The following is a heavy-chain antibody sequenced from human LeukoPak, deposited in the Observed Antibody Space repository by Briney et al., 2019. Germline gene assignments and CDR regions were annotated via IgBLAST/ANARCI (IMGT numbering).Heavy chain of an antibody. D-gene: IGHD3-3*01. Sequence: SETLSLTCTVSGGSISSYYWSWIRQPPGKGLEWIGYIYYSGSTNYNPSLKSRVTISVDTSKNQFSLKLSSVTAADTAVYYCARGRTSAYDFWSGSPFDPWGRGTLVTVSS. J-gene: IGHJ5*02. CDR1: GGSISSYY. CDR2: IYYSGST. V-gene: IGHV4-59*01. CDR3: ARGRTSAYDFWSGSPFDP.